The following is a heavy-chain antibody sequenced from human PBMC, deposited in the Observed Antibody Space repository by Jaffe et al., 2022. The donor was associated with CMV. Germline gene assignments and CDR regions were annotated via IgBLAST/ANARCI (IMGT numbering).Heavy chain of an antibody. D-gene: IGHD1-7*01. J-gene: IGHJ4*02. V-gene: IGHV3-9*01. CDR2: ISWNSGSI. CDR1: GFTFDDYA. CDR3: AKEGLGWNSYFDY. Sequence: EVQLVESGGGLVQPGRSLRLSCAASGFTFDDYAMHWVRQAPGKGLEWVSGISWNSGSIGYADSVKGRFTISRDNAKNSLYLQMNSLRAEDTALYYCAKEGLGWNSYFDYWGQGTLVTVSS.